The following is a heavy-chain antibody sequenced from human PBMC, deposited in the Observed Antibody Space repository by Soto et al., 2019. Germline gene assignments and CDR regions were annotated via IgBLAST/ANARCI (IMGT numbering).Heavy chain of an antibody. V-gene: IGHV3-7*01. CDR2: IKQDGSEK. D-gene: IGHD5-18*01. CDR1: GFTFSSYW. J-gene: IGHJ4*02. Sequence: GGSLRLSCAASGFTFSSYWMSWVRQAPGKGLEWVANIKQDGSEKYYVDSVKGRFTISGDNAKNSLYLQMNSLRAEDTAVYYCARGFWLPPTRTGYFDYWGQGTLVTVSS. CDR3: ARGFWLPPTRTGYFDY.